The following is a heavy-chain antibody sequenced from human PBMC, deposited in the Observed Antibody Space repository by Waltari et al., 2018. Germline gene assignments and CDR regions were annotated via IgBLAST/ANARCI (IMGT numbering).Heavy chain of an antibody. CDR1: GYSISSGYY. D-gene: IGHD1-7*01. J-gene: IGHJ4*02. V-gene: IGHV4-38-2*01. Sequence: QVQLQESGPGLVKPSETLSLTCAVSGYSISSGYYWGWIRQPPGKGLEWIGSIYHSGSTYYNPSLKSRVTISVDTSKNQFSLKLSSVTAADTAVYYCARVPSSANWNYRTHDYWGQGTLVTVSS. CDR2: IYHSGST. CDR3: ARVPSSANWNYRTHDY.